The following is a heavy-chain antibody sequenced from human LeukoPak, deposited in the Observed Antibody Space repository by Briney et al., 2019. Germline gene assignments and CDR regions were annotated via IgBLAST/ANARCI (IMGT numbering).Heavy chain of an antibody. CDR2: IYYSGNT. CDR1: GVSISSSNSY. Sequence: SETLSPTCTVPGVSISSSNSYWGWIRQPPGKGLEWIGNIYYSGNTYYNASLKSQVSISIDTSKNQFSLRLTSVTAADTAVYYCARQTGSGLFILPGGQGTLVTVSS. D-gene: IGHD3/OR15-3a*01. CDR3: ARQTGSGLFILP. V-gene: IGHV4-39*01. J-gene: IGHJ4*02.